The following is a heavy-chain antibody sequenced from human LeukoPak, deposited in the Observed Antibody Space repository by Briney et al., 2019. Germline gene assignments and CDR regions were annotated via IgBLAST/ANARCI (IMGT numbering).Heavy chain of an antibody. CDR3: ARDSWPEVVRFDY. V-gene: IGHV4-38-2*02. CDR2: INHGGST. Sequence: TETLSLTCTVSGYSISSGYYWGWIRQPPGKGLEWIGSINHGGSTYYNPSLKSRVTISVDTSKNQFSLKLSSVTAADTAVYFCARDSWPEVVRFDYWGQGTLVTVSS. D-gene: IGHD1-14*01. CDR1: GYSISSGYY. J-gene: IGHJ4*02.